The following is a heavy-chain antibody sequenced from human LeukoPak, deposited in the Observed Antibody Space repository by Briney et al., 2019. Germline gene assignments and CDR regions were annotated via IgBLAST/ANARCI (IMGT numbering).Heavy chain of an antibody. CDR1: GYTFTNYL. Sequence: ASVNDSCMASGYTFTNYLLHSLRPPPGQGVAWMGIINTSGGSTSNAQKFQGRVTMTRDTSTSTVYMELSSLRSEDTAVYYCARSGDSSGYPVYYYMDVWGKGTTVTVSS. D-gene: IGHD3-22*01. CDR2: INTSGGST. CDR3: ARSGDSSGYPVYYYMDV. J-gene: IGHJ6*03. V-gene: IGHV1-46*03.